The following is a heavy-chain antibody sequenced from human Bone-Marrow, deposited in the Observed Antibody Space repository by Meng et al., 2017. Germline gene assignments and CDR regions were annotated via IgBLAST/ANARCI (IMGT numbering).Heavy chain of an antibody. J-gene: IGHJ4*02. CDR3: ANDESSYDSNGPIDY. CDR1: GVTFSSYA. V-gene: IGHV3-23*01. Sequence: GGSLRLSCVASGVTFSSYAMSWVRQAPGKGLEWVSTISSNGDGTHYADSVKGRFTISRDNSKSTVSLQMNSLRVEDTATYFCANDESSYDSNGPIDYWGQGTLVTVSS. D-gene: IGHD3-22*01. CDR2: ISSNGDGT.